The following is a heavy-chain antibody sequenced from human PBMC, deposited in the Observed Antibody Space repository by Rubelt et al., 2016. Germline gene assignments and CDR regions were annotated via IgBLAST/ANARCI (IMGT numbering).Heavy chain of an antibody. CDR2: IYYSGST. CDR1: GGSISSYY. CDR3: ARAGGNGDYYYYGMDV. V-gene: IGHV4-59*01. Sequence: QVQLQESGPGLVKPSETLSLTCTVSGGSISSYYWSWIRQPPGKGLEWIGYIYYSGSTNYNPSLKSRVTISVDTSKNQFSLKLCSVTAADTAVYYCARAGGNGDYYYYGMDVWGQGTTVTVSS. D-gene: IGHD4-17*01. J-gene: IGHJ6*02.